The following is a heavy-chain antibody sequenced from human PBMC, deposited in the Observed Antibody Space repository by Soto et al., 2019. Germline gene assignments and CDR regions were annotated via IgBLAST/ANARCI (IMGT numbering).Heavy chain of an antibody. CDR3: ATDKFGAGRVGVHS. J-gene: IGHJ5*02. Sequence: QVQLVQSGAEVKKPGASLRVSCETSGDTSTIYTITWVRQAPGQGLQWMGRIVPVLRLTNYAQEFRGRLTITADSSTNTAHIALTSLTSEDTAVYYCATDKFGAGRVGVHSWGQGTLVIVSS. CDR1: GDTSTIYT. V-gene: IGHV1-69*08. D-gene: IGHD3-10*01. CDR2: IVPVLRLT.